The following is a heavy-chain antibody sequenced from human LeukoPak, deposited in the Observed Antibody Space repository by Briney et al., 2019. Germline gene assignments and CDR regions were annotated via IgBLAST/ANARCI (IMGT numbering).Heavy chain of an antibody. V-gene: IGHV1-18*01. D-gene: IGHD6-19*01. Sequence: ASGSVSCKASAYTFTSYGISWARQAPGQGHEWMGWISAYNGNTNYAQKLQGRVTMTTDTSTSTAYMELRSLRSDDTAVYYCARVLGAPAVAFDPWGQGTLVTVSS. CDR1: AYTFTSYG. J-gene: IGHJ5*02. CDR2: ISAYNGNT. CDR3: ARVLGAPAVAFDP.